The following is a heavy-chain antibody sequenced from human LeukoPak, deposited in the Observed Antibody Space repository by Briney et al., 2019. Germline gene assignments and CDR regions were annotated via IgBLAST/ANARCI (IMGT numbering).Heavy chain of an antibody. J-gene: IGHJ4*02. CDR2: IFYDGSMQ. CDR3: ARDPRGPTGYDSSGRDTFDY. Sequence: GGSLRLSCAASGFTSRNYAMHWVRQAPGKGLEWVAVIFYDGSMQYYADSVKGRFTISRDNSRSTLYLQMNSLRPEDTSLYYCARDPRGPTGYDSSGRDTFDYWGQGTLVTVSS. V-gene: IGHV3-30*03. D-gene: IGHD3-22*01. CDR1: GFTSRNYA.